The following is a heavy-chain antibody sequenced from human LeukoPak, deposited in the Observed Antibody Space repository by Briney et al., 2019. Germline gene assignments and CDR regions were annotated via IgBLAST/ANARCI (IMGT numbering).Heavy chain of an antibody. J-gene: IGHJ4*02. CDR2: LYTSGTT. V-gene: IGHV4-4*07. Sequence: SETLSLTCFVPGGSISGNYWSWIRQPAGKGLEWIGRLYTSGTTNYNPSLKSRVTMSVDTSKNQFSLKLNSVTAADTAVYYCARGDYDSMRGYYWGQGILVTVSS. D-gene: IGHD3-10*01. CDR1: GGSISGNY. CDR3: ARGDYDSMRGYY.